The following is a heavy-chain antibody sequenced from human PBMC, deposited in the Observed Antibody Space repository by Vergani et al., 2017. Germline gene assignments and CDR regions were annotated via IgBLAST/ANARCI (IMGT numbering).Heavy chain of an antibody. CDR1: GGSLSSGGYS. J-gene: IGHJ6*03. D-gene: IGHD6-13*01. CDR2: IYHSGST. CDR3: ARDRDSSSRDGYYYYYMDV. Sequence: QLQLQESGSGLVKPSQTLSLTCAVSGGSLSSGGYSWSWIRQPPGKGLEWIGYIYHSGSTYYNPSLKSRVTISVDRSKNQFSLKLSSVTAADTAVYYWARDRDSSSRDGYYYYYMDVWGKGTTVTVSS. V-gene: IGHV4-30-2*01.